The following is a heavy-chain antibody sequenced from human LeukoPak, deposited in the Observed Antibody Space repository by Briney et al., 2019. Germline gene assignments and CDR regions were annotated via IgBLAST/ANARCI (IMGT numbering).Heavy chain of an antibody. CDR2: IKSKTDGGTT. V-gene: IGHV3-15*01. J-gene: IGHJ4*02. D-gene: IGHD6-19*01. CDR3: TTETGYSSGWYEIDY. Sequence: GGSLRLSCAASGFTFSNAWMSWVRQAPGKGLEWVGRIKSKTDGGTTGYAAPVKGRFTISRDDSKNTLYLQMNSLKTEDTAVYYCTTETGYSSGWYEIDYWGQGTLVTVSS. CDR1: GFTFSNAW.